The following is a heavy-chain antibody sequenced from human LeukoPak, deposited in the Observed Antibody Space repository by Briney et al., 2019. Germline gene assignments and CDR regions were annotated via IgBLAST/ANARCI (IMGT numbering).Heavy chain of an antibody. Sequence: PGGSLRLSCAASGFTFSSYGMHWIRQAPGKGLEWVANIKQDGSEKYYVDSVKGRFTISRDNAKNSLYLQMNSLRAEDTAVYYCARSLNWGPGYFDYWGQGTLVTVSS. J-gene: IGHJ4*02. CDR2: IKQDGSEK. CDR3: ARSLNWGPGYFDY. V-gene: IGHV3-7*01. CDR1: GFTFSSYG. D-gene: IGHD7-27*01.